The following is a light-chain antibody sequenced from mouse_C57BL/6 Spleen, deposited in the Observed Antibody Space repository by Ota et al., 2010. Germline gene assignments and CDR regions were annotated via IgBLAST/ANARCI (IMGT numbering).Light chain of an antibody. Sequence: DIQMTQTTSSLSASLGDRVTISCSASQGISNYLNWYQQKPDGTVKLLIYYTSSLHSGVPSRFSGSGSGTDYSLTISSLESEDFADYYCVQYAQFPFTFGSGTKLEI. V-gene: IGKV10-94*01. CDR3: VQYAQFPFT. CDR1: QGISNY. CDR2: YTS. J-gene: IGKJ4*01.